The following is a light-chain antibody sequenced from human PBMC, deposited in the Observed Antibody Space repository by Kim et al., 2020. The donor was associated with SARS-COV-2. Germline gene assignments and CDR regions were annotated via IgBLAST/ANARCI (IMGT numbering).Light chain of an antibody. Sequence: EIVLTQSPGTLSLSPGERATLSCRASQSVSNSYLAWYQQKPGQAPRLLIYGASSRATGIPDRFSGSGSGTDFTFSISRLESEDFAVYYCQQYGSSPLTFGGGTKVDIK. J-gene: IGKJ4*01. CDR3: QQYGSSPLT. V-gene: IGKV3-20*01. CDR2: GAS. CDR1: QSVSNSY.